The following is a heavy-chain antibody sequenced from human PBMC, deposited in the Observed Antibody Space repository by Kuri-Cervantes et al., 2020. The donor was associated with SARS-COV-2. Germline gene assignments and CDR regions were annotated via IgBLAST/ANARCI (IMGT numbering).Heavy chain of an antibody. CDR3: AKDPGGYCSGGSCCDWYFDL. Sequence: GGSLRLSCAASGFSFTNFGIHWVRQAPGKGLEWVSAISGSGGSTYYADSVKGRFTISRDNSKNTLYLQMNSLRAEDTAVYYCAKDPGGYCSGGSCCDWYFDLWGRGTLVTVSS. J-gene: IGHJ2*01. CDR2: ISGSGGST. D-gene: IGHD2-15*01. CDR1: GFSFTNFG. V-gene: IGHV3-23*01.